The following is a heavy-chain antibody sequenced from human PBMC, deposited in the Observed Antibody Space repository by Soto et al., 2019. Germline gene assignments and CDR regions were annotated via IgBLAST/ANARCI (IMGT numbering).Heavy chain of an antibody. CDR1: GYTFTGYY. Sequence: ASVKVSCKASGYTFTGYYMHWVRQAPGQGLEWMGWINPNSGGTNYAQEFQGRVTMTRDTSISTAYMELSRLRSDDTAVYYCAREFASGYYDTSGNNAFDFWGQGTMVTVSS. D-gene: IGHD3-22*01. J-gene: IGHJ3*01. CDR2: INPNSGGT. V-gene: IGHV1-2*02. CDR3: AREFASGYYDTSGNNAFDF.